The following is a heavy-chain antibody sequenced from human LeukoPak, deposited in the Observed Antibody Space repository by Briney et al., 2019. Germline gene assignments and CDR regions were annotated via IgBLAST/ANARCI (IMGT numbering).Heavy chain of an antibody. D-gene: IGHD1-26*01. V-gene: IGHV4-34*01. Sequence: SETLSLTCAVYGGSFSGYYWSRIRQPPGKGLEWIGEINHSGSTNYNPSLKRRVTISVDTSKNQFSLKLSSVTAADTAVYYCARYRGGSYSNWYFDLWGRGTLVTVSS. CDR1: GGSFSGYY. CDR3: ARYRGGSYSNWYFDL. CDR2: INHSGST. J-gene: IGHJ2*01.